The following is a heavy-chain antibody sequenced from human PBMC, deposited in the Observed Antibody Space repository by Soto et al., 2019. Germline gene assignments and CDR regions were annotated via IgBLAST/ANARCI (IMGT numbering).Heavy chain of an antibody. Sequence: VQLQQWGAVLLKPSETLSLTCAVYGGSFSGCHLSWFRQPPGKGLGRIGEINPSGSLNYHPTLRRHITISVDKSKHQFSLHLSSVTAADTAVYCFATFVGATTVTRGSPRDYWGQGPRVTVS. CDR3: ATFVGATTVTRGSPRDY. V-gene: IGHV4-34*01. CDR2: INPSGSL. CDR1: GGSFSGCH. D-gene: IGHD4-4*01. J-gene: IGHJ4*02.